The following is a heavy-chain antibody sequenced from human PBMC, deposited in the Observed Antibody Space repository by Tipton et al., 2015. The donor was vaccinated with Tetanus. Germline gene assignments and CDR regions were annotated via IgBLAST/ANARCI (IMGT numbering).Heavy chain of an antibody. CDR2: ISNGNP. D-gene: IGHD6-19*01. V-gene: IGHV4-4*07. CDR3: ARGSGWADF. J-gene: IGHJ4*02. CDR1: RGPISSYY. Sequence: TLSLTCTVSRGPISSYYWSWIRQPAGKGLEWIGHISNGNPDYTPSLKSRLTLSADTSKNELSLKLQSVTAADAAVYYCARGSGWADFWGQGTQVTVSS.